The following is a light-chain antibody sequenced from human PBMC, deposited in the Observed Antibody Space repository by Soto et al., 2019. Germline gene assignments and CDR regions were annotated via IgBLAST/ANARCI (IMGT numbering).Light chain of an antibody. CDR2: KAS. V-gene: IGKV1-5*03. Sequence: DIQMTQSPSTLSASVGDRVTITCLASHSISYWLAWYQQKPGKASNLLIYKASTLKSGVPSRFSGSGSGTEFTLTISSLQPDDFATYYCQQYNSYPTTFGQGTKVDI. CDR1: HSISYW. CDR3: QQYNSYPTT. J-gene: IGKJ1*01.